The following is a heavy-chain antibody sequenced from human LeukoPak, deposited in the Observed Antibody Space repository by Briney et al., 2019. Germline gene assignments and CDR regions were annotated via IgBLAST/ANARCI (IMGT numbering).Heavy chain of an antibody. CDR1: GYTFTSYD. D-gene: IGHD1-7*01. Sequence: ASVKVSCKASGYTFTSYDINWVRQATGQGLEWMGWMNPNSGNTGCAQKFQGRVTMTRNTSISTAYMELSSLRSEDTAVYYCARGGEKFSGELELREGWLDWGQGTLVTVSS. V-gene: IGHV1-8*01. CDR3: ARGGEKFSGELELREGWLD. CDR2: MNPNSGNT. J-gene: IGHJ4*02.